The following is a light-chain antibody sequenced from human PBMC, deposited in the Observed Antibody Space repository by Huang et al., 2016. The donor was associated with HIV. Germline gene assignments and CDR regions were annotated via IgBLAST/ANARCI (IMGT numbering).Light chain of an antibody. CDR3: QQYDNLPYT. V-gene: IGKV1-33*01. CDR1: QDINNY. CDR2: DAS. Sequence: DIQMTQSPSSLSASVGDRVTITCQASQDINNYLNWYQQKPGKAPKLLIYDASNLERGVPSRFSGTGSGTDFAFTISSLQPEDIATYYCQQYDNLPYTFGQGTKLDTK. J-gene: IGKJ2*01.